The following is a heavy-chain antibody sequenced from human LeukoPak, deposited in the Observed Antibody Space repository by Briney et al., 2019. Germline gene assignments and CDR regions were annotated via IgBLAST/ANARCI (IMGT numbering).Heavy chain of an antibody. Sequence: SVKVSCKASGGTFSSYAISWVRQAPGQGLEWMGRIIPIFGTANYAQKFQGRVTITTDESTSTAYMELSSLRSEDTAVYYCAGDQLGAMSTHIDYWGQGTLVTVSS. CDR3: AGDQLGAMSTHIDY. J-gene: IGHJ4*02. D-gene: IGHD1-26*01. V-gene: IGHV1-69*05. CDR1: GGTFSSYA. CDR2: IIPIFGTA.